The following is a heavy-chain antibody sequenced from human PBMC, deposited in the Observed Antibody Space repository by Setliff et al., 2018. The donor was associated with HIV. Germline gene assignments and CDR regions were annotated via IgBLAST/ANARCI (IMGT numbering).Heavy chain of an antibody. Sequence: PSETLSLTCTVSGGSISSETFSWNWIRQPAGKGLEWIGRIYTSGSTDYNPSLKSRVTMSVDTSKNQFSLKLSSVTAADTAVYYCARSRTSSGYYGVTGYGMDVWGQGTTVTVSS. J-gene: IGHJ6*02. CDR3: ARSRTSSGYYGVTGYGMDV. D-gene: IGHD3-22*01. V-gene: IGHV4-61*02. CDR1: GGSISSETFS. CDR2: IYTSGST.